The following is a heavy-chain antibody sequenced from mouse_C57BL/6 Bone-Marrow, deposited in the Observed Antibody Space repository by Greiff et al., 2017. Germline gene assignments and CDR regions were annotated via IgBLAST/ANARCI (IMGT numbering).Heavy chain of an antibody. J-gene: IGHJ4*01. CDR2: ISGGGGNT. V-gene: IGHV5-9*01. CDR3: ARRLLAMDY. CDR1: GFTFSSYT. Sequence: DVMLVESGGGLVKPGGSLKLSCAASGFTFSSYTMSWVRQTPEKRLEWVVTISGGGGNTYYPDSVKGRFTISRDNAENTLYLQMCRLRSEDTALYYCARRLLAMDYWGQGTSVTVSS.